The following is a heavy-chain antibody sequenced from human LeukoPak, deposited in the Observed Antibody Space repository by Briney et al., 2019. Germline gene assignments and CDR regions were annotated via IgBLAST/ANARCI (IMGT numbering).Heavy chain of an antibody. D-gene: IGHD6-19*01. Sequence: GALRLSCAASGFTFSSYGMHWVRQAPGKGLGWVAVIWYDGSNKYYADSVKGRFTISRDNSKNTLYLQMKSLRAEETAVYYCAKDRRSQWLVRHFDYWGQGTLVTVSS. V-gene: IGHV3-33*03. CDR3: AKDRRSQWLVRHFDY. J-gene: IGHJ4*02. CDR1: GFTFSSYG. CDR2: IWYDGSNK.